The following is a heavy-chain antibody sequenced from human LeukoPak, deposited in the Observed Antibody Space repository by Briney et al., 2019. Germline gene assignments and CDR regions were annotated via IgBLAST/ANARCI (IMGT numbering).Heavy chain of an antibody. CDR3: ARDGGTTVTTPTDY. D-gene: IGHD4-17*01. J-gene: IGHJ4*02. CDR1: GYTFTSYG. CDR2: ISAYNGNT. Sequence: EASVKVSRKASGYTFTSYGISWVRQAPGQGLEWMGWISAYNGNTNYAQKLQGRVTMTTDTSTSTAYMELRSLRSDDTAVYYCARDGGTTVTTPTDYWGQGTLVTVSS. V-gene: IGHV1-18*01.